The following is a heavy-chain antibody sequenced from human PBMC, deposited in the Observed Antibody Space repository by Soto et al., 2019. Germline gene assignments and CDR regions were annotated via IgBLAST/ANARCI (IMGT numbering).Heavy chain of an antibody. Sequence: GGSLRLSCAALGFTVSGKRYVAWVRQAPGKGLEWISALYDVDGTSYADSAKGRFTTASDSSKTTVYIQMMGLRPDDTAVYYCARWHERERAYDVWGRGTTVNVSS. D-gene: IGHD1-1*01. CDR3: ARWHERERAYDV. J-gene: IGHJ3*01. CDR1: GFTVSGKRY. V-gene: IGHV3-53*01. CDR2: LYDVDGT.